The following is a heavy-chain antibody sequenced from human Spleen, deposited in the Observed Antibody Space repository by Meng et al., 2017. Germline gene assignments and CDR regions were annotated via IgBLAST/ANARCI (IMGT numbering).Heavy chain of an antibody. CDR3: ARALGRNYDILTDPEVEIDY. J-gene: IGHJ4*02. CDR2: INPNSGGT. CDR1: GYTFTGYY. V-gene: IGHV1-2*02. Sequence: ASVKVSCKASGYTFTGYYMHWVRQAPGQGLEWMGWINPNSGGTNYAQKFQGRVTMTRDTSIRTAYMELSRLRSDDTAVYYCARALGRNYDILTDPEVEIDYWGQGTLVTVSS. D-gene: IGHD3-9*01.